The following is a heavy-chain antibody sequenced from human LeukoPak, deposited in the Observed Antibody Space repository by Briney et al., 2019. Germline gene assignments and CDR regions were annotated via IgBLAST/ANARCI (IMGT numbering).Heavy chain of an antibody. V-gene: IGHV3-21*01. CDR2: ISSSSSFT. J-gene: IGHJ4*02. D-gene: IGHD1-20*01. CDR3: SRSITGSIFSFDY. Sequence: PGGSLRLSCAASGFTVSSNYMSWVRQAPGKGLEWVSSISSSSSFTYYADSVKGRFTISRDNAKNSLYLHMNSLRAEDTAVYSCSRSITGSIFSFDYWGQGTVVTVSS. CDR1: GFTVSSNY.